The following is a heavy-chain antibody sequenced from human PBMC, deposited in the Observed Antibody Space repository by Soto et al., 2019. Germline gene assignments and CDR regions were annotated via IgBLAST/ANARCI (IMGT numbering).Heavy chain of an antibody. V-gene: IGHV3-30-3*01. D-gene: IGHD1-1*01. CDR3: ARDTGTDYRGNSIPFDY. CDR2: TSYDGINK. CDR1: GFTFSSFA. J-gene: IGHJ4*02. Sequence: PGGSLRLSWAASGFTFSSFAMHCVRQAPGKGLEWVAVTSYDGINKDYADSVKGRFTISRDNSKNTLYLQVNSLKPDDTAVYYCARDTGTDYRGNSIPFDYWGQGTLVTVSS.